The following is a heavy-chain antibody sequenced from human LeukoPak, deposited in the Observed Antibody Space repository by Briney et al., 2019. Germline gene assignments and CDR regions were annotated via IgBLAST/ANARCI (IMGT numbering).Heavy chain of an antibody. Sequence: GGSLRLSCAASEFDFSTHAMTWVRQAPGKGLEWVSAISISGTKTYYADSVKGRFTISRDNSKNTLYLQMYSLRAEDTAVYYCARESDTGSYYAYWGQGTLVTVSS. V-gene: IGHV3-23*01. CDR2: ISISGTKT. CDR3: ARESDTGSYYAY. CDR1: EFDFSTHA. J-gene: IGHJ4*02. D-gene: IGHD1-26*01.